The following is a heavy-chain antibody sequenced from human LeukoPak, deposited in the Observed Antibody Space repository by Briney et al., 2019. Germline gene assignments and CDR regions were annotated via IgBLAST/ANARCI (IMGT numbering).Heavy chain of an antibody. D-gene: IGHD3-22*01. V-gene: IGHV4-34*01. Sequence: PSETLSLTCVVYGGSFSGYYWSWIRQPPGKGLEWIGEINHSGSTNYNPSLRSRVTISVDTSKNQFSLKLSSVTAADTAVYYCARGRVPDSSGYYLDYWGQGTLVTVSS. CDR3: ARGRVPDSSGYYLDY. J-gene: IGHJ4*02. CDR2: INHSGST. CDR1: GGSFSGYY.